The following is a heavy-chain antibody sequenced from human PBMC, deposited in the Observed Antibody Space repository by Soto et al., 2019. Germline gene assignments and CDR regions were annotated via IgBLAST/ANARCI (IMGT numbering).Heavy chain of an antibody. Sequence: GGSLRLSCAASGFTFSSYAMGWVRQAPGKGLEWVSAISGSGGSTYYADSVKGRFTISRDNSKNTLYLQMNSLRAEDTAVYYCAKISGGAVARLAGFDYWGQGTLVTVSS. CDR2: ISGSGGST. CDR3: AKISGGAVARLAGFDY. CDR1: GFTFSSYA. V-gene: IGHV3-23*01. D-gene: IGHD6-19*01. J-gene: IGHJ4*02.